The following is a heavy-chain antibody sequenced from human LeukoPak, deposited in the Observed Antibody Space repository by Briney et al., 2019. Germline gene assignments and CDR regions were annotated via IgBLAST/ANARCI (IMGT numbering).Heavy chain of an antibody. Sequence: GGSLRLSCAVSGVNFSSYWMSWVRQAPGKGLEWVSSISSSSSYIYYADSVRGRFTISRDNAKNTLYLQMNSLRAEDTAVYYCARDRGYGAYFFDYWGQGALVTVSS. D-gene: IGHD5-12*01. CDR2: ISSSSSYI. CDR1: GVNFSSYW. CDR3: ARDRGYGAYFFDY. J-gene: IGHJ4*02. V-gene: IGHV3-21*01.